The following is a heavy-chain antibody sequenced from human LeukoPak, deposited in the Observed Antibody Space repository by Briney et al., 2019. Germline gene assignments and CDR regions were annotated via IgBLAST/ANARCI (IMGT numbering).Heavy chain of an antibody. CDR2: IYPGDSDT. CDR1: GYSFTTYW. V-gene: IGHV5-51*01. D-gene: IGHD6-19*01. J-gene: IGHJ3*02. CDR3: ARPLYSSGWYGDAFDI. Sequence: GESLKISCKGSGYSFTTYWIGWVRQMPGKGLEWMGIIYPGDSDTRYSPSFQGQVTISADKSISTAYLQWSSLKASDTATYYCARPLYSSGWYGDAFDIWGQGTMVTVSS.